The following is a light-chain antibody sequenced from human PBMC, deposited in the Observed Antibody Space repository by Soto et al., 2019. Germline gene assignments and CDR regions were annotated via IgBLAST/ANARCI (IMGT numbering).Light chain of an antibody. J-gene: IGKJ1*01. CDR2: KAS. Sequence: DIQMTQSPSTLSASIGDRVTITCRASQTIYTWLAWYQQKPGKAPKLLIYKASSLQSGVPSRFSGSGSVTELTLTISSLQTDDFATYYFQQYNTYSWFGQGTKVEVK. CDR1: QTIYTW. V-gene: IGKV1-5*03. CDR3: QQYNTYSW.